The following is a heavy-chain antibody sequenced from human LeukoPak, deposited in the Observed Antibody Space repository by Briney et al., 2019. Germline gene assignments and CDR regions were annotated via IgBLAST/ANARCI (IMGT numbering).Heavy chain of an antibody. V-gene: IGHV3-7*01. D-gene: IGHD6-6*01. Sequence: GSLRLSCAASGFTFSSYWMSWVRQAPGKGLEWVANIKQDGSEKYYVDSVKGRFTISRDNAKNSLYLQMNSLRAEDTAVYYCARESPLIAARPGDYWGQGTLVTVSS. CDR3: ARESPLIAARPGDY. J-gene: IGHJ4*02. CDR2: IKQDGSEK. CDR1: GFTFSSYW.